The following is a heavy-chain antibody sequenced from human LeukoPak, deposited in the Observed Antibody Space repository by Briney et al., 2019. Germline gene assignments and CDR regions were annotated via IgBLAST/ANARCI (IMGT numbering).Heavy chain of an antibody. D-gene: IGHD5-18*01. J-gene: IGHJ6*03. CDR2: IYYSGST. V-gene: IGHV4-59*01. Sequence: SETLSLTCTVSGGSISSYYWSWIRQPPGKGLEWIGYIYYSGSTNYNPSLKSRVTISVDTSKNQFSLKLSSVTAADTAVYYCARGDPSGYSYGYAYYYYYYMDVWGKGTTVTISS. CDR3: ARGDPSGYSYGYAYYYYYYMDV. CDR1: GGSISSYY.